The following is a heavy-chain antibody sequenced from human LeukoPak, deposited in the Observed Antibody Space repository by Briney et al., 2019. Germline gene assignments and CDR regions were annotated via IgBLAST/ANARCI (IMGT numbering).Heavy chain of an antibody. CDR1: GFTVSSNY. Sequence: GGSLRLSCAASGFTVSSNYMSWVRQAPGKGLEWVSAISGSGGSTYYADSVKGRFTISRDNSKNTLYLQMNSLRAEDTAVYYCAKVDYYDSSGYTYFDYWGQGTLVTVSS. J-gene: IGHJ4*02. CDR3: AKVDYYDSSGYTYFDY. CDR2: ISGSGGST. D-gene: IGHD3-22*01. V-gene: IGHV3-23*01.